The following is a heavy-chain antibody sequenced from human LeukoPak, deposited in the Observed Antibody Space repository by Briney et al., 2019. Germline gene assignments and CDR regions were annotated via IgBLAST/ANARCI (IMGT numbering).Heavy chain of an antibody. V-gene: IGHV5-51*01. CDR3: ARSTYCGGDCYPTWFDP. CDR1: GYIFATHW. CDR2: IYPGDSDS. Sequence: GESLKISCQGSGYIFATHWIAWVRQMPGKGLEWMGIIYPGDSDSRYSPSFQGQVTMSADKSISTAWLQWSSLKASDTAMYYCARSTYCGGDCYPTWFDPWGQGTLVTVSS. D-gene: IGHD2-21*02. J-gene: IGHJ5*02.